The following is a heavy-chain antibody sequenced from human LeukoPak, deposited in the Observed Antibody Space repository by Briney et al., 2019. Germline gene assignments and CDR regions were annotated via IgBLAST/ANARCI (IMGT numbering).Heavy chain of an antibody. Sequence: GGSLRLSCAASGFTFSSYWMNWVRQAPGKGLVWVSRIASDGSSTTYADSVKRRFSISRDNAENTLYLQMNSLRVEDTAVYYCARGRPHGNDYWGQGTLVTVSS. D-gene: IGHD4-23*01. V-gene: IGHV3-74*01. CDR3: ARGRPHGNDY. J-gene: IGHJ4*02. CDR2: IASDGSST. CDR1: GFTFSSYW.